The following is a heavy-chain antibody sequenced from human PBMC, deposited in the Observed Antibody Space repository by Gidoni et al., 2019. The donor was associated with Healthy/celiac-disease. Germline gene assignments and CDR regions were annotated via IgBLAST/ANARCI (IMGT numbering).Heavy chain of an antibody. CDR1: GGSISSGDYY. V-gene: IGHV4-30-4*01. CDR2: IYYSGST. Sequence: QVQLQESGPGLVKPSQTLSLTCTVSGGSISSGDYYWSWIRQPPGKGREWIGYIYYSGSTYYNPSLKSRFTIAVDTSKNQFSLKLSSVTAADTAVYYCASSLYGDYWYNCFDPWGQGTLVTVSS. J-gene: IGHJ5*02. D-gene: IGHD4-17*01. CDR3: ASSLYGDYWYNCFDP.